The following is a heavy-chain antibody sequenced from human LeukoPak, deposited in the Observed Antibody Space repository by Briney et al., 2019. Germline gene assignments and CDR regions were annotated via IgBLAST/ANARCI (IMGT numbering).Heavy chain of an antibody. CDR1: GGTFSRYA. J-gene: IGHJ4*02. Sequence: GSSVKVSRKASGGTFSRYAISWLRQAPAQGLDWMGGIIPIFGTANYAQKFQGRVTITADESTSTAYMEPSSLRSEDTAVYYCARAPTFGTVTCYFHYWGQGTLVTVSS. CDR3: ARAPTFGTVTCYFHY. V-gene: IGHV1-69*13. CDR2: IIPIFGTA. D-gene: IGHD4-17*01.